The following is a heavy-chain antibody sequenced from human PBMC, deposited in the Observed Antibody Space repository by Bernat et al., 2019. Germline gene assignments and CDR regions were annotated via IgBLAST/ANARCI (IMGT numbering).Heavy chain of an antibody. D-gene: IGHD3-16*01. V-gene: IGHV4-61*01. CDR3: VRPTVWGGVGAFDI. CDR1: GVSVSSGSYY. CDR2: ILDSGNT. Sequence: QVQLQESGPGLVKPSETLSLTCSVSGVSVSSGSYYWTWIRQPPGKGLEWIGYILDSGNTNYNPSLKSRFTISVDTSNNQVSLRLTSVTAADTAVYYCVRPTVWGGVGAFDIWGQGTLLTVSS. J-gene: IGHJ3*02.